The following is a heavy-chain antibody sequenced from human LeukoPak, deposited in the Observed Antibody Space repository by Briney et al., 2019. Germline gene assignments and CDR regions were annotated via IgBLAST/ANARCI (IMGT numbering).Heavy chain of an antibody. J-gene: IGHJ6*04. CDR2: ISAYNGST. V-gene: IGHV1-18*04. D-gene: IGHD3-9*01. Sequence: GASVKVSCKASGYTFTSYGISWVRQAPGQGLEWMGWISAYNGSTNYAQKLQGRVTMTTDTSTSTAYMELRSLRSDDTAVYYCARDKSYYDILTGYYYYYGMDVWGKGTTVTVSS. CDR1: GYTFTSYG. CDR3: ARDKSYYDILTGYYYYYGMDV.